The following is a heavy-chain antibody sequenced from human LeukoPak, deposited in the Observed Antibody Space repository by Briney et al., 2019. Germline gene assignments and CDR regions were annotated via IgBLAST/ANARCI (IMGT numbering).Heavy chain of an antibody. CDR2: LRYDGRYK. CDR3: ARDLKGPTPSSAFDI. D-gene: IGHD6-6*01. V-gene: IGHV3-33*01. J-gene: IGHJ3*02. CDR1: GFTFSSYG. Sequence: GRSLRLFCAASGFTFSSYGMYWVRRAPGKGLEGVAVLRYDGRYKYYVDSVKGRFTISRDNSKNTLYLEMNSLRAEDTAVYYCARDLKGPTPSSAFDISGQGKMVSVS.